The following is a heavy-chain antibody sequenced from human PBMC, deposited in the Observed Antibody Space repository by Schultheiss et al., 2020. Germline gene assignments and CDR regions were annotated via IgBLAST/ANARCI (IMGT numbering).Heavy chain of an antibody. D-gene: IGHD6-13*01. J-gene: IGHJ5*02. CDR1: GFTFSSYG. V-gene: IGHV3-30*12. Sequence: GGSLRLSCAASGFTFSSYGMHWVRQAPGKGLEWVAVISYDGSIKDYADSVKGRFTISRDNSKNTLYLQMNSLRAEDTAVYYCASLAPIAAAGDWFDPWGQGILVTVSS. CDR2: ISYDGSIK. CDR3: ASLAPIAAAGDWFDP.